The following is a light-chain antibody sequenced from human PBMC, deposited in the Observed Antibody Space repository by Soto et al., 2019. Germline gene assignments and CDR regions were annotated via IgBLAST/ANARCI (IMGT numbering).Light chain of an antibody. V-gene: IGKV3-20*01. Sequence: EIVLTQSPGTLSLSPGERATLSCRASQSVSSSYLAWYQQKLGQAPRLLIYGASSRSTGIPDRFSGSGSGTDFTLPISRLEHEDFAVYYCHQHRSSPAFRGGNKVDLK. J-gene: IGKJ4*01. CDR1: QSVSSSY. CDR3: HQHRSSPA. CDR2: GAS.